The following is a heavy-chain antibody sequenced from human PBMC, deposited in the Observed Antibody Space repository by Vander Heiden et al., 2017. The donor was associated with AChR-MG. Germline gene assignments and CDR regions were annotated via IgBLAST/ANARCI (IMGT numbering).Heavy chain of an antibody. D-gene: IGHD5-18*01. CDR3: ARDSNSYGYSD. CDR1: GFTFSSHA. CDR2: VRFDGSNR. Sequence: QVQLVESGGGVVQPGRPLRLSCAGSGFTFSSHAMHWVRQAPGKGLKWVAVVRFDGSNRYYADSVKGRFTISRDNSKNTLSLEMNSLRAEDTAVYYCARDSNSYGYSDWGQGTLVTVSS. J-gene: IGHJ4*02. V-gene: IGHV3-33*01.